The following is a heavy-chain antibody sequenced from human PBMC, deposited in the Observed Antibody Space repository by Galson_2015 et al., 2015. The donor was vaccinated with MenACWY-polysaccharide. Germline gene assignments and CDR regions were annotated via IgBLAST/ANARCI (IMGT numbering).Heavy chain of an antibody. Sequence: ALVKPTQTLTLTCTFSGFSLNTRGVGVGWIRQPPGKALEWLALIYWDNDKRYSPSLKTRLTITKDTSKNQVFLAMTNVDPVDTATHYCAHGQYYYATSSFSYYFDVWGPGTLVTVSS. J-gene: IGHJ4*02. CDR2: IYWDNDK. CDR1: GFSLNTRGVG. D-gene: IGHD3-10*01. CDR3: AHGQYYYATSSFSYYFDV. V-gene: IGHV2-5*02.